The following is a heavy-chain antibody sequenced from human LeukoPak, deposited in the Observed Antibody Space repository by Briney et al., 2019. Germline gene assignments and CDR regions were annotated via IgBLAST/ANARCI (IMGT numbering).Heavy chain of an antibody. CDR1: GYTFTSYG. V-gene: IGHV1-18*01. D-gene: IGHD3-22*01. J-gene: IGHJ3*02. Sequence: ASVKVSCKASGYTFTSYGISWVRQAPGQGLEWMGWISAYNGNTNYAQNLQGRVTMTTDTSTSTAYMELRSLRSDNTAVYYCARDWLVRHAFDIWGQGTMVTVSS. CDR2: ISAYNGNT. CDR3: ARDWLVRHAFDI.